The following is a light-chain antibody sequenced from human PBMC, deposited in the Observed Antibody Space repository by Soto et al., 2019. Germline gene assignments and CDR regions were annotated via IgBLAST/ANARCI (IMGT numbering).Light chain of an antibody. CDR2: DAS. CDR3: HQRSSWPRGS. V-gene: IGKV3-11*01. Sequence: EVVLTQSPATLSLSPGESATLSCRASQSVSSYVAWYQQKPGQGPRLLIYDASNRATGVSARFSGSGSGTDFTLTISSLEPEHFAVYYCHQRSSWPRGSFGQGTKVEIK. J-gene: IGKJ1*01. CDR1: QSVSSY.